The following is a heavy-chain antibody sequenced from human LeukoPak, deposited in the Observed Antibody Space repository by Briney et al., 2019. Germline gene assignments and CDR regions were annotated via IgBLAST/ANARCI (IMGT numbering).Heavy chain of an antibody. CDR2: IYTSGST. D-gene: IGHD1-26*01. CDR3: ARAALFGWELDY. J-gene: IGHJ4*02. Sequence: SETLSLTCTVSGGSISGYYWTWIRQPAGKGLEWIGRIYTSGSTNYNPSLKSRVTMSVDTSKNQFSLKLSSVTAADTAVYYCARAALFGWELDYWGQGTLVTVSS. V-gene: IGHV4-4*07. CDR1: GGSISGYY.